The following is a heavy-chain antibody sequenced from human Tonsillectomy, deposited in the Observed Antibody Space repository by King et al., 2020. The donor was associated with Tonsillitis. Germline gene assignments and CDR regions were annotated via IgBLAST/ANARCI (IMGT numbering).Heavy chain of an antibody. CDR3: ARDTPLGGIFGVVITDYYYYGMDV. J-gene: IGHJ6*02. CDR1: GGTFSSYA. V-gene: IGHV1-69*01. Sequence: QAQLVQSGAEVKKPGSSVKVSCKASGGTFSSYAISWVRQAPGQGLEWMGGIIPIFGTANYAQKFQGRVTITADESTSTAYMELSSLRSEDTAVYYCARDTPLGGIFGVVITDYYYYGMDVWGQGTTVTVSS. CDR2: IIPIFGTA. D-gene: IGHD3-3*01.